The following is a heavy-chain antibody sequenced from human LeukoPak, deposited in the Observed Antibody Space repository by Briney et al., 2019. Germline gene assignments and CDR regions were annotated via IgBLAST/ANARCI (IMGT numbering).Heavy chain of an antibody. D-gene: IGHD2-21*01. V-gene: IGHV3-23*01. J-gene: IGHJ4*02. CDR2: ISGSGYST. CDR1: GFTFSSYA. CDR3: ASGGEGYTSARY. Sequence: GGSLRLSCEASGFTFSSYAMSWVRQVSGKGLEWVSAISGSGYSTYYADSVKGRFTISRDNSKNTLYMQMNSLRAEDTAVYFYASGGEGYTSARYWGQGTLVTVSS.